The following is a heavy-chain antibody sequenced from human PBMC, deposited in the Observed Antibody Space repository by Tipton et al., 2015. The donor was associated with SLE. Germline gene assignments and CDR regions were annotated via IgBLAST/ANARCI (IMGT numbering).Heavy chain of an antibody. CDR2: MYYSGST. D-gene: IGHD3-9*01. Sequence: TLSLTCTVSGDSISSHSWSWIRQPPGKGLEWIGCMYYSGSTNYNPSLKSRVTISVDTSKNQFSLKLSSVTAADTAVYYCARKDNDILTGYRPGDAFDIWGQGTMVTVSS. V-gene: IGHV4-59*11. CDR1: GDSISSHS. J-gene: IGHJ3*02. CDR3: ARKDNDILTGYRPGDAFDI.